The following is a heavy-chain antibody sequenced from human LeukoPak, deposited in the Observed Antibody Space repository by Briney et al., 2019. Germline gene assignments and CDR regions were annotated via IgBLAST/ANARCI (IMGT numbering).Heavy chain of an antibody. CDR3: ARDGTFDI. Sequence: ASVKVSCKASGYTFTDYYMHWVRQAPGQGLEWMGWINPDSGVTNYPQKFQGRVTMTRDTSSSTAYMELIRLRSDDTAVYYCARDGTFDIWGQGEMVTVSS. CDR2: INPDSGVT. D-gene: IGHD2-15*01. J-gene: IGHJ3*02. V-gene: IGHV1-2*02. CDR1: GYTFTDYY.